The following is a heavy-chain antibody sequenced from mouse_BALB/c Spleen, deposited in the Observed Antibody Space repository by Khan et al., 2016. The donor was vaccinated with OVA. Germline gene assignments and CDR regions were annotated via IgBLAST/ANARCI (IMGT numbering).Heavy chain of an antibody. CDR3: ARWATWYFDV. V-gene: IGHV1-63*02. CDR2: LYPYPGGSYT. CDR1: GYTFTNYW. Sequence: QVQLKESGAELVRPGTSVKISCKASGYTFTNYWLGWFKPRPGLGLAWIGDLYPYPGGSYTHYTERFKATATLTADTASSTAYMSLSSLTSEDSAGYCCARWATWYFDVWGAGTTVTVSS. J-gene: IGHJ1*01.